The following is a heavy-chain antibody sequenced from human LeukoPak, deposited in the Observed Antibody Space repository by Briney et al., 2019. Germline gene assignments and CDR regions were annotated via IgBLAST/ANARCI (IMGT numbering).Heavy chain of an antibody. CDR1: GFTFSSYG. CDR2: ISYDGSNK. Sequence: GGSLRLSCAASGFTFSSYGMHWVRQAPGKGLEWVAVISYDGSNKYYADSVKGRFTISRDNSKNTLYLQMNSLRAEDTAVYYCAKDNRVYDYFDYWGQGTLVIVSS. V-gene: IGHV3-30*18. J-gene: IGHJ4*02. CDR3: AKDNRVYDYFDY. D-gene: IGHD1-14*01.